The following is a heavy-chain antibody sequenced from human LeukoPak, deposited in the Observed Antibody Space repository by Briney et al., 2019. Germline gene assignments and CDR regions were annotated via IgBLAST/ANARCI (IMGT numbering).Heavy chain of an antibody. D-gene: IGHD1-26*01. J-gene: IGHJ4*02. V-gene: IGHV6-1*01. Sequence: SQTLSLTCVISGDSVSSNSAAWNWIRQSPSRGLEWLGRTYYRSKWYYHYAVSMKSRITVNPDTSKNQFSLQLNSVTPEDTAVYYCARTRDLGPDYWRQGTLVTVSS. CDR1: GDSVSSNSAA. CDR3: ARTRDLGPDY. CDR2: TYYRSKWYY.